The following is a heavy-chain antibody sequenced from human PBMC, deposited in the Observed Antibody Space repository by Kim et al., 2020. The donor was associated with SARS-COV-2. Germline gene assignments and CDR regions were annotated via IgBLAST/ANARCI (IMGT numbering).Heavy chain of an antibody. CDR2: IYYSGST. V-gene: IGHV4-39*01. Sequence: SETLSLTCTVSGGSISSSSYYWGWIRQPPGKGLEWIGSIYYSGSTYYNPSLKSRVTISVDTSKNQFSLKLSSVTAADTAVYYCARHVETIAVAGTGWFDPWGQGTLVTVSS. J-gene: IGHJ5*02. D-gene: IGHD6-19*01. CDR1: GGSISSSSYY. CDR3: ARHVETIAVAGTGWFDP.